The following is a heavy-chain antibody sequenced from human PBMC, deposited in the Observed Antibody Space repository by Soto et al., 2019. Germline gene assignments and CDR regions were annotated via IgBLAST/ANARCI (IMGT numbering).Heavy chain of an antibody. D-gene: IGHD2-15*01. CDR3: ARRKVVTESFDYYGMDV. CDR2: IYYSGST. J-gene: IGHJ6*02. Sequence: KSSETLSLTCTVSGGSISSSSYYWGWIRQPPGKGLEWIGSIYYSGSTYYNPSLKSRVTISVDTSKNQFSLKLSSVTAADTAVYYCARRKVVTESFDYYGMDVWGQGTTVTVSS. CDR1: GGSISSSSYY. V-gene: IGHV4-39*01.